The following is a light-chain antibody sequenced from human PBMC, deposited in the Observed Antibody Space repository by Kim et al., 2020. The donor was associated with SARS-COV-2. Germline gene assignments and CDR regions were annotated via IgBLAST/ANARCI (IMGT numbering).Light chain of an antibody. CDR2: GKN. Sequence: SSELTQDPAVSVALGQTVRITCQGDSLRSYYASWYQQKPGQAPVLVIYGKNNRPSGIPDRFSGSSSGNTASLTITGAQAEDEADYYCNSRVSSGNHLVFGTGTKVTVL. CDR1: SLRSYY. J-gene: IGLJ1*01. CDR3: NSRVSSGNHLV. V-gene: IGLV3-19*01.